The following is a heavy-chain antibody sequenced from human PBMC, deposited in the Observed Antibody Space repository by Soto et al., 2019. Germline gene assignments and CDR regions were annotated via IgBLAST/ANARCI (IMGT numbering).Heavy chain of an antibody. CDR2: FYYSGST. V-gene: IGHV4-30-4*01. CDR1: GGSISSGDYY. Sequence: KPSEPLSLTCTVSGGSISSGDYYWSWIRQPPGKGLEWIGYFYYSGSTYYNPSLKRGVTISVDTSKNQFSLKLSTVTAADTAAYYCARDGGSTVNTNYYYYGMDFWGQGTMVTVSS. CDR3: ARDGGSTVNTNYYYYGMDF. J-gene: IGHJ6*02. D-gene: IGHD4-17*01.